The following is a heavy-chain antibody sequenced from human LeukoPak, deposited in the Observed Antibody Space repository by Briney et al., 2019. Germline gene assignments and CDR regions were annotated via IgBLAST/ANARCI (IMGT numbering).Heavy chain of an antibody. J-gene: IGHJ4*02. V-gene: IGHV1-8*01. Sequence: GASVKVSCKASGYTFTSYDINWVRQAPGQGLEWMGWMNPNSGNTVYAQKFQGRVTMTRNTSISTAYMELSSLRSEDTAVYYCARGVRTFKDTAMVYYFDYWGQGTLVTVSS. CDR2: MNPNSGNT. CDR3: ARGVRTFKDTAMVYYFDY. D-gene: IGHD5-18*01. CDR1: GYTFTSYD.